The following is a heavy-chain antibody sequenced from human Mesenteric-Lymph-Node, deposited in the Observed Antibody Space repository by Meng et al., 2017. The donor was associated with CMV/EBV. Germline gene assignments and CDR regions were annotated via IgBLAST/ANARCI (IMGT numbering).Heavy chain of an antibody. CDR2: IWYDGSNK. J-gene: IGHJ4*02. Sequence: GESLKISCAASGFTFSSYAMHWVRQAPGKGLEWVAVIWYDGSNKYYADSVKGRFTISRDNSKNTLYLQMNSLRAEDTAVYYCAKVVVRGGHRHYYFDYWGQGTLVTVSS. V-gene: IGHV3-33*06. D-gene: IGHD3-10*01. CDR1: GFTFSSYA. CDR3: AKVVVRGGHRHYYFDY.